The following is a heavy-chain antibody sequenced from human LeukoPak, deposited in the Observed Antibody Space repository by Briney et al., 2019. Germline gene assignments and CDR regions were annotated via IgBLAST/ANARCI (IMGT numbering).Heavy chain of an antibody. J-gene: IGHJ4*02. CDR3: ARSGVAVAGMLIDY. V-gene: IGHV4-31*03. D-gene: IGHD6-19*01. CDR1: GGSISSGGYY. Sequence: SETLSLTCTVSGGSISSGGYYWSWIRQHPGKGLEWIGYIYYSGSTYYNPSLKSRVTISVDTSKNQFSLKLSSVTAADTAVYYCARSGVAVAGMLIDYWGQGTLVTVSS. CDR2: IYYSGST.